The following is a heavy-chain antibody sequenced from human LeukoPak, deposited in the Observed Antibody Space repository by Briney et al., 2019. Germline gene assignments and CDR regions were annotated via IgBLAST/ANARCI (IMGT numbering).Heavy chain of an antibody. V-gene: IGHV3-11*04. CDR1: GFTFSDYY. CDR3: ARDGIAARTSLYYYYYMDV. Sequence: GGSLRLSCAASGFTFSDYYMSWIRQAPGKGLEWVSYISSSGSTIYYADSVKGRFTISRDNAKNSLYLQMNSLRAEDTAVYYCARDGIAARTSLYYYYYMDVWGKGTPVTVSS. J-gene: IGHJ6*03. CDR2: ISSSGSTI. D-gene: IGHD6-6*01.